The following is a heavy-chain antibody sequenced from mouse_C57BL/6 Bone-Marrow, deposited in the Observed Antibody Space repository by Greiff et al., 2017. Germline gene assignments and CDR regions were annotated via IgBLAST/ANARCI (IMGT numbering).Heavy chain of an antibody. V-gene: IGHV5-6*01. D-gene: IGHD1-1*01. CDR3: ARTTVVANWYFDV. Sequence: EVKVVESGGDLVKPGGSLKLSCAASGFTFSSYGMSWVRQTPDKRLEWVATISSGGSYTYYPDSVKGRVTISRDNAKNTLYLQMSSLKSEDTAMYYCARTTVVANWYFDVWGTGTTVTVSS. CDR1: GFTFSSYG. CDR2: ISSGGSYT. J-gene: IGHJ1*03.